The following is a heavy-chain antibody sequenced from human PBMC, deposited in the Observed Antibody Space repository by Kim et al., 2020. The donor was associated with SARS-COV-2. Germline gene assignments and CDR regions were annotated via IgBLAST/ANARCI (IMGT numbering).Heavy chain of an antibody. CDR1: GFTFSSYG. CDR2: IWYDGSNT. CDR3: ARDPGVLATIAYYFDY. Sequence: GGSLRLSCAASGFTFSSYGMHWVRQAPGKGLEWVAVIWYDGSNTYYADSVKGRFTISRDNSKNTLYLQMNRLRAEDTAVYYCARDPGVLATIAYYFDYWGQGTLVTVSS. D-gene: IGHD5-12*01. V-gene: IGHV3-33*01. J-gene: IGHJ4*02.